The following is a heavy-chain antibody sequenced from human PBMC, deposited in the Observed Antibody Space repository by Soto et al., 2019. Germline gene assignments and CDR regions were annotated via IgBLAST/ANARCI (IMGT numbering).Heavy chain of an antibody. Sequence: GGSLRLSCAASGFSVGSYALSWVRQAPGRGLEWVSTISGSDGKTFYADSVKGRFSISRDTSQSTLYLQMNSLRADDTAMYYCARWSYLDYWGQGTRVTVSS. V-gene: IGHV3-23*01. J-gene: IGHJ4*02. CDR1: GFSVGSYA. CDR2: ISGSDGKT. CDR3: ARWSYLDY. D-gene: IGHD3-3*01.